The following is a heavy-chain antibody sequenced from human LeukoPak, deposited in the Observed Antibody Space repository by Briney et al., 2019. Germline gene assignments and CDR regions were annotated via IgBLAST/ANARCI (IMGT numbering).Heavy chain of an antibody. Sequence: PSETLSLTCVVSGGSIGSSSYFWGWIRQPPGKGLEWIGNIYYSGSTYYNPSLKSRDTISIDTSKNRISLNLSSVTAADTAVYYCARDRGRRCGGNSAGLAFDYWGQGTLVTVSS. CDR3: ARDRGRRCGGNSAGLAFDY. D-gene: IGHD4-23*01. J-gene: IGHJ4*02. CDR2: IYYSGST. CDR1: GGSIGSSSYF. V-gene: IGHV4-39*07.